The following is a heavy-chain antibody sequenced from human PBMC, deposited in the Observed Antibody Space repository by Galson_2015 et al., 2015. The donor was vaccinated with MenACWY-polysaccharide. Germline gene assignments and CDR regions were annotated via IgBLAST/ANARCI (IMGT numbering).Heavy chain of an antibody. CDR2: IKKDGSEK. Sequence: SLRLSCAASGFTFSSYWMTWVRQAPGKGLEWVANIKKDGSEKYYVDSVKGRFTISRDNSKNSLYLQMHSLRAEDTAVDSCARGHYGMAVGGQGTAVTVPS. CDR1: GFTFSSYW. V-gene: IGHV3-7*01. J-gene: IGHJ6*02. CDR3: ARGHYGMAV.